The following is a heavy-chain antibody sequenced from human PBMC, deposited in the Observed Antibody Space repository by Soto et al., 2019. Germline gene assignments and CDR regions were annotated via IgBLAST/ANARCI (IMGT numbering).Heavy chain of an antibody. D-gene: IGHD4-4*01. CDR3: VKGLVTTVTTGNWFDP. V-gene: IGHV3-64D*09. Sequence: GGSLRLSCSASGFTFSSYAMHWVRQAPGKGLEYVSAISSNGGSTYYADSVKGRFTISRDNSKNTLYLQMSSLRAEVTAVYYCVKGLVTTVTTGNWFDPWGQGTLVTVSS. CDR2: ISSNGGST. CDR1: GFTFSSYA. J-gene: IGHJ5*02.